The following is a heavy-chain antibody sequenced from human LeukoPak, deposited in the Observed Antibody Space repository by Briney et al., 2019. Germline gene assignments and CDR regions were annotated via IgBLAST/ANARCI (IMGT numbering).Heavy chain of an antibody. V-gene: IGHV3-33*01. Sequence: PGGSLRPSCAASGFTFSSYGMHWVRQAPGKGLEWVAVIWYDGSNKYYADSVKGRFTISRDNSKNTLYLQMNSLRAEDTAVYYCARDRGGSYFADAFDIWGQGTMVTVSS. D-gene: IGHD1-26*01. CDR2: IWYDGSNK. J-gene: IGHJ3*02. CDR3: ARDRGGSYFADAFDI. CDR1: GFTFSSYG.